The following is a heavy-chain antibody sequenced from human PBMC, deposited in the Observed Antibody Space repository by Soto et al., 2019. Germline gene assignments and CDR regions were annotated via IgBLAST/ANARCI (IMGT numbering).Heavy chain of an antibody. CDR2: ISSSNSHI. CDR3: ARGPPVDYDFWSGYCNY. J-gene: IGHJ4*02. CDR1: GFTFSSYS. D-gene: IGHD3-3*01. V-gene: IGHV3-21*01. Sequence: PGGSLRLSCGASGFTFSSYSMNWVRQAPGKGLEWVSSISSSNSHIYYADSVKGRFTISRDNAKNSLYLQMNSLRAEDTAVYYCARGPPVDYDFWSGYCNYWGQGILVTVSS.